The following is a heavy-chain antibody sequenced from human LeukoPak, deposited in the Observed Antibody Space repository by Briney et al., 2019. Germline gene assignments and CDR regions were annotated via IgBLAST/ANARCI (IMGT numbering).Heavy chain of an antibody. CDR2: FNWNGGIT. CDR3: ARFAGYSSGCLDY. CDR1: GFTFDDYG. D-gene: IGHD6-19*01. Sequence: PGGPLRLSCAASGFTFDDYGMSWVRQAPGKVLEWVSSFNWNGGITAYADSVKGRFTISRDNAKNSLYLQMNSLRAEDTALYYCARFAGYSSGCLDYWGQGTLVTVSS. J-gene: IGHJ4*02. V-gene: IGHV3-20*04.